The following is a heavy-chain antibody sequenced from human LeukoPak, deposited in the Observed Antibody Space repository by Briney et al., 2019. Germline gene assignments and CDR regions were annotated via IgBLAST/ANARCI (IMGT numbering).Heavy chain of an antibody. Sequence: PGGSLRLSCAASGFTFSSHWMYWVRQAPGKGLVWVSRINSDARNTNYADSVQGRFTISRDNAKNTLYLQMNSLRVEDTAVYYCASGIGVGDSFDIWGQGTVVTVSS. V-gene: IGHV3-74*01. D-gene: IGHD3-3*01. CDR1: GFTFSSHW. J-gene: IGHJ3*02. CDR2: INSDARNT. CDR3: ASGIGVGDSFDI.